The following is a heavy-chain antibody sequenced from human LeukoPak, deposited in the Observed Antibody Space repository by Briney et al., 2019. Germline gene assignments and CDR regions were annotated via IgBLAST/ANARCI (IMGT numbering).Heavy chain of an antibody. CDR3: AREEAARVGSQFDI. Sequence: PSETLSLTCTVSGGSISSSSYYWGWIRQPPGKGLEWIGSIYYSGSTYYNPALKTRVTISVDTSKNQFSLKLSAVTAADTAVYYCAREEAARVGSQFDIWGQGTMVTVSS. D-gene: IGHD6-6*01. CDR2: IYYSGST. J-gene: IGHJ3*02. V-gene: IGHV4-39*07. CDR1: GGSISSSSYY.